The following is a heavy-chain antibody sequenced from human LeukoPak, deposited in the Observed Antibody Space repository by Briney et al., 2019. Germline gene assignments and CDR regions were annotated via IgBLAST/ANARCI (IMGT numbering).Heavy chain of an antibody. CDR3: ARERGRYDILTGPNNY. CDR1: GGTFSSYA. V-gene: IGHV1-69*05. D-gene: IGHD3-9*01. Sequence: SVKVSCKASGGTFSSYAISWVRQAPGQGLEWMGRIIPIFGTANYAQKFQGRVTITTDESTSTAYMELSSLRSEDTAVYYCARERGRYDILTGPNNYWGQGTLVTVSS. J-gene: IGHJ4*02. CDR2: IIPIFGTA.